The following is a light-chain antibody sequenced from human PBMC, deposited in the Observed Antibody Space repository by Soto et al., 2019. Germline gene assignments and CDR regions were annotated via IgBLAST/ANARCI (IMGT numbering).Light chain of an antibody. V-gene: IGKV3-20*01. CDR1: QSVSSSY. CDR2: GAS. CDR3: QQYGSSPT. Sequence: EIVLPQSPGTLSLSPGERATLSCRASQSVSSSYLAWYQQKPGQAPRLLIYGASSRATGIPDRFSGSGSGRDFTLTISRLEPEDFAVYYCQQYGSSPTFGQGTKVEIK. J-gene: IGKJ1*01.